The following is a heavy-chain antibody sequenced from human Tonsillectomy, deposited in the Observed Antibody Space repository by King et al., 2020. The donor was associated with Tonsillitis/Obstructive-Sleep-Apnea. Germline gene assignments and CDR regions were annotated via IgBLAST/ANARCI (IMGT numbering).Heavy chain of an antibody. CDR1: GDIVSTDTAA. D-gene: IGHD6-6*01. V-gene: IGHV6-1*01. CDR3: ARDYSSSSGAWYFDL. CDR2: TYYRSKWYN. J-gene: IGHJ2*01. Sequence: VQLQQSGPGLVKPSQTLSLTCAISGDIVSTDTAAWNWIRQSPSRGLEWLGRTYYRSKWYNDYAVSVKSRITINPDTSKNQFSLHLKSVTTEDTAVYYCARDYSSSSGAWYFDLWGRGTLVTVSS.